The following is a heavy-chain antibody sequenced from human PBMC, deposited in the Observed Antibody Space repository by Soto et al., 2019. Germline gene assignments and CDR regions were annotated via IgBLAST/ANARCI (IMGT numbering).Heavy chain of an antibody. CDR1: GFSVSEYS. V-gene: IGHV3-21*01. CDR2: ISISSSHI. D-gene: IGHD6-13*01. Sequence: EVQVVESGGDLVKRGGSLRLSCAASGFSVSEYSMTWVRQAPGKGLEWVSSISISSSHIYYGDSVKGRFTISRDNAKNTLYLQLNGLRVEDTAVYYCSRDRSRSIWYPGASNGVDVWGQGTTVIVSS. CDR3: SRDRSRSIWYPGASNGVDV. J-gene: IGHJ6*02.